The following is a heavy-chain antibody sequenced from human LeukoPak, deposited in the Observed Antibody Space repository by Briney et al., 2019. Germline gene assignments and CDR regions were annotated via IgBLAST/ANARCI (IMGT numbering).Heavy chain of an antibody. Sequence: SETLSLTCTVSGGSISSYYWSWIRQPPGKGLEWIGYIYYSGSTNYNPSLKSRVTISVDTSKNQFSLKLSSVTAADTAVYYCARVRRDGYNSPDYWGQGTLVTVSS. D-gene: IGHD5-24*01. CDR2: IYYSGST. J-gene: IGHJ4*02. CDR3: ARVRRDGYNSPDY. V-gene: IGHV4-59*01. CDR1: GGSISSYY.